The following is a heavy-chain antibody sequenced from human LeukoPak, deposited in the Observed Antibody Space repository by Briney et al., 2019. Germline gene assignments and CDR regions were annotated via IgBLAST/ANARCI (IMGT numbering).Heavy chain of an antibody. CDR2: IIPIFGTA. CDR3: ATRPRRDGYKNFDY. D-gene: IGHD5-24*01. V-gene: IGHV1-69*13. CDR1: GGTFSSYA. J-gene: IGHJ4*02. Sequence: GASVKVSCKASGGTFSSYAISWVRQAPGQGLEWMGGIIPIFGTANYAQKFQGRVTITADESTSTAYMELSSLRSEDTAVYYRATRPRRDGYKNFDYWGQGTLVTVSS.